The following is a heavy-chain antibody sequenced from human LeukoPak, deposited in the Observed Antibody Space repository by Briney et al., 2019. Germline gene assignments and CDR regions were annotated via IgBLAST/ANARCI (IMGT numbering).Heavy chain of an antibody. Sequence: SGTLSLTCAVSGGSITSSNLWSWVRQPPGKGLEWIGEIFHSGSTNYNPSLKSRVIISVDKSTNQFSLKLSSVTAADTAVYYCAREGELYSSGYYALQYWGQGTLVTFSS. D-gene: IGHD6-19*01. CDR3: AREGELYSSGYYALQY. J-gene: IGHJ4*02. V-gene: IGHV4-4*02. CDR2: IFHSGST. CDR1: GGSITSSNL.